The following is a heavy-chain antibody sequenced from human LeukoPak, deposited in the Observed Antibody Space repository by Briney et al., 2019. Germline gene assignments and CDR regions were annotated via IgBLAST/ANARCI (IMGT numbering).Heavy chain of an antibody. CDR3: ANPRYDSSGYYYVD. CDR1: GYSFINYA. J-gene: IGHJ4*02. CDR2: INTGNGNT. D-gene: IGHD3-22*01. V-gene: IGHV1-3*04. Sequence: ASVKVSCKASGYSFINYAIHWVRQAPGQSLEWMGWINTGNGNTKYSQKFQDRVTITRDTSARTAYMELNSLRSEDTAVYYCANPRYDSSGYYYVDWGQGTLVTVSS.